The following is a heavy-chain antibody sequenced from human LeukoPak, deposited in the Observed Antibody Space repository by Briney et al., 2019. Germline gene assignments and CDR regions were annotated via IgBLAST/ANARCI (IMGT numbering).Heavy chain of an antibody. CDR2: ISAYNGNT. D-gene: IGHD3-22*01. V-gene: IGHV1-18*01. CDR3: ARDFLSVYYDSSGEDAFDI. Sequence: ASVKVSCKASGYTFTSYGISWVRQAPGQGLEWMGWISAYNGNTNYAQKLQGRVTMTTDTSTSTAYMELRSLRSDDTAVYYCARDFLSVYYDSSGEDAFDIWGQGTMVTVSS. J-gene: IGHJ3*02. CDR1: GYTFTSYG.